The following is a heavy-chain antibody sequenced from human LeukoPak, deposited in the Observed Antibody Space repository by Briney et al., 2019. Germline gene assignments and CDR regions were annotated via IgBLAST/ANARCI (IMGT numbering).Heavy chain of an antibody. CDR2: IDPSDSYT. Sequence: GESLKISCKGSGYSFTSYWISWVRQMPGKGLEWMGRIDPSDSYTNYSPSFQGHVTISADKSISTAYLQWSSLKASDTAMYYCARRLYDSSGYYYLDYWGQGTLVTVSS. V-gene: IGHV5-10-1*01. J-gene: IGHJ4*02. CDR3: ARRLYDSSGYYYLDY. D-gene: IGHD3-22*01. CDR1: GYSFTSYW.